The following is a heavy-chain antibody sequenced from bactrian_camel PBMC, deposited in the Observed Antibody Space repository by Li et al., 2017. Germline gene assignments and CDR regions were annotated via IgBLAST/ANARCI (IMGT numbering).Heavy chain of an antibody. CDR1: GFTFSNYY. Sequence: VQLVESGGGLVQPGGSLRLSCAASGFTFSNYYMSWVRQAPGKAPEWVSSIYSDSSNSYSADSVEGRFTISRDNAKSALYLQMNSLKHEDTALYYCATRVGGPSGYRYWGQGTQVTVS. V-gene: IGHV3-2*01. J-gene: IGHJ4*01. CDR2: IYSDSSNS. D-gene: IGHD5*01. CDR3: ATRVGGPSGYRY.